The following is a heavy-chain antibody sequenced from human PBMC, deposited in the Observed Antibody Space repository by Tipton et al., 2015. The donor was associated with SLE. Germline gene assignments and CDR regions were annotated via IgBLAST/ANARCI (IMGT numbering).Heavy chain of an antibody. D-gene: IGHD3-22*01. V-gene: IGHV3-53*04. Sequence: QLVQSGGGLVQPGGSLRLSCAASGFTVSSNYMSWVRQAPGKGLEWVSVIYSGGSTYYADSVKGRFTISRHNSENTLYLQMNSLRAEDPAVYYCASRASSGYYSFDYWGQGTLVTVSS. CDR2: IYSGGST. J-gene: IGHJ4*02. CDR1: GFTVSSNY. CDR3: ASRASSGYYSFDY.